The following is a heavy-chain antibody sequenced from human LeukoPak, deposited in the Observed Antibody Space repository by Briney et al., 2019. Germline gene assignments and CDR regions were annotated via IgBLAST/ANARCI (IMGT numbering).Heavy chain of an antibody. V-gene: IGHV5-51*01. Sequence: GESLEISCQGSGYSFTSYWIGWVRQMPGKGLEWMGIIYPGDSYTRYSPSFQGQVTISADKSISTAYLQWSSLEASDTAMYYCAIPYYYGSGSYSDYWGQGTLVTVSS. CDR3: AIPYYYGSGSYSDY. CDR2: IYPGDSYT. CDR1: GYSFTSYW. J-gene: IGHJ4*02. D-gene: IGHD3-10*01.